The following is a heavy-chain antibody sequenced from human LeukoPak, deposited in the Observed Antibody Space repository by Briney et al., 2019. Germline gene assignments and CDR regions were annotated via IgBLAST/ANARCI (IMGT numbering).Heavy chain of an antibody. Sequence: SETLSLTCAVYGGSFSGYYWSWIRQPPGKGLEWIGKINHSGSTNYNPSLKSRVTISVDTSKNQFSLKLSSVTAADTAVYYCARGGDCSSTSCYTFWFDPWGQGTLVTVSS. J-gene: IGHJ5*02. CDR3: ARGGDCSSTSCYTFWFDP. V-gene: IGHV4-34*01. D-gene: IGHD2-2*02. CDR2: INHSGST. CDR1: GGSFSGYY.